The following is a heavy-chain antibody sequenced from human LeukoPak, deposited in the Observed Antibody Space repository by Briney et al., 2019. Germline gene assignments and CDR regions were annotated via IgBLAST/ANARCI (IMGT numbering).Heavy chain of an antibody. CDR1: GGSISSHF. Sequence: SETLSLTCTVSGGSISSHFWSWIRQSPGKGLEWIGYIYYSGRSTYNPSLKSRVTISVDTSKTHFSLKLSSVTAADTAVYYCARGSYRSYGSVFDYWGQGTLVTVSS. CDR2: IYYSGRS. V-gene: IGHV4-59*11. D-gene: IGHD5-18*01. CDR3: ARGSYRSYGSVFDY. J-gene: IGHJ4*02.